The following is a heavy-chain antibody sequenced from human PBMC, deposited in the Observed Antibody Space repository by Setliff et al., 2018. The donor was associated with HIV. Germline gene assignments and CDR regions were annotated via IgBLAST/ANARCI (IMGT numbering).Heavy chain of an antibody. CDR3: ARDNYYDTSGAIGY. CDR1: GGTFRRYT. CDR2: IIPIFGTT. Sequence: SVKVSCKASGGTFRRYTIRWVRQAPGQGLEWMGGIIPIFGTTNYAQRFQGRVSITADASTSTAYMELSSLRSEDTDMYFCARDNYYDTSGAIGYWGQGTMVTVSS. D-gene: IGHD3-22*01. J-gene: IGHJ4*02. V-gene: IGHV1-69*13.